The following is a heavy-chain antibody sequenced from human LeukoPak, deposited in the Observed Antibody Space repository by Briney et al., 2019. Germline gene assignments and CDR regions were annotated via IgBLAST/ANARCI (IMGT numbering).Heavy chain of an antibody. CDR2: ISYDGSNK. J-gene: IGHJ3*02. CDR3: AGEGPLTGDAFDI. V-gene: IGHV3-30-3*01. Sequence: GGSLRLSCAASGFTFSSYAMHWVRQAPGKGLEWVAVISYDGSNKYYADSVKGRFTISRDNSKNTLYLQMNSLRAEDTAVYYCAGEGPLTGDAFDIWGQGTMVTVSS. CDR1: GFTFSSYA. D-gene: IGHD7-27*01.